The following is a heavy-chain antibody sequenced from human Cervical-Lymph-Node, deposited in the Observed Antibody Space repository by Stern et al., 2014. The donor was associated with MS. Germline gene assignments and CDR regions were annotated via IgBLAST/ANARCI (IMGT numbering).Heavy chain of an antibody. CDR1: GFSLNTAGTR. Sequence: QVTLKESGPALVKPTQALTLTCTFSGFSLNTAGTRVTWIRQPPGKALEWLDGIDWDDAKFSRPSLKTRLSLSQTTSQNQLGLTITNMDPVDTAIYYCARSLADVFDFWGQGTMVTVSS. CDR2: IDWDDAK. V-gene: IGHV2-70*04. CDR3: ARSLADVFDF. J-gene: IGHJ4*02.